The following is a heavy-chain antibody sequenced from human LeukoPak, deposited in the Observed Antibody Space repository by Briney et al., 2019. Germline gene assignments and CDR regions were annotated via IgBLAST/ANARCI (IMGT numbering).Heavy chain of an antibody. J-gene: IGHJ4*02. CDR1: EGTFSSYA. CDR2: IIPIFGTA. V-gene: IGHV1-69*06. Sequence: SVKVSCKASEGTFSSYAISWVRQAPGQGLEWMGRIIPIFGTANYAQKFQGRVTITADKSTSTAYLELSSLRSEDTAVYYCARDYSGYPGGATGYWGQGTLVTVSS. D-gene: IGHD5-12*01. CDR3: ARDYSGYPGGATGY.